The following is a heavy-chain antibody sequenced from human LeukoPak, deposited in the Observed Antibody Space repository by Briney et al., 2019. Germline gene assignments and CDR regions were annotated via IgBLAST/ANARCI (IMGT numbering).Heavy chain of an antibody. V-gene: IGHV1-2*02. CDR2: INPNSGGT. J-gene: IGHJ1*01. CDR1: GYTFTVYY. Sequence: GASVKVSCKASGYTFTVYYMHWVPHAPGQGLEWMGWINPNSGGTNYAQKFQGRVTMTRDTSISTAYMELSRLRSDDTAVYYCARGDYSEYFQHWGQGTLVTVSS. CDR3: ARGDYSEYFQH. D-gene: IGHD4-17*01.